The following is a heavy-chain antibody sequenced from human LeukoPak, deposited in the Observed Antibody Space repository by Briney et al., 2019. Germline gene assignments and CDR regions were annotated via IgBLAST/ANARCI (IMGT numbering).Heavy chain of an antibody. V-gene: IGHV4-4*02. CDR2: IYHSGST. J-gene: IGHJ6*03. Sequence: SGTLSLTCAVSGGSISSSNWWSWVRQPPGKGLEWIGEIYHSGSTNYNPSLKSRVTISVDKSKNQFSLKLSSVTAADTAVYYCARSTGEARYYYYMDVWGKGTTVTVSS. CDR1: GGSISSSNW. CDR3: ARSTGEARYYYYMDV. D-gene: IGHD3-10*01.